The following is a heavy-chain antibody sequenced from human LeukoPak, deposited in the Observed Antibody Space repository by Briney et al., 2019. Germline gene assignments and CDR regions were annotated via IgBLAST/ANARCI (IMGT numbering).Heavy chain of an antibody. CDR3: ARGGGLDV. Sequence: GGSLRLSCTASGLTLSNYWMIWVRQAPGKGLEWVASIKHDGNVNYYVDSVKGRFTISRDNAKNSLYLQMSNLRAEDTAVYFCARGGGLDVWGQGATVTVSS. CDR1: GLTLSNYW. J-gene: IGHJ6*02. CDR2: IKHDGNVN. V-gene: IGHV3-7*03. D-gene: IGHD3-16*01.